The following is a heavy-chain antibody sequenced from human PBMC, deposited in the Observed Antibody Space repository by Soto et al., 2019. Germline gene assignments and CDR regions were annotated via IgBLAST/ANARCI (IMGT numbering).Heavy chain of an antibody. J-gene: IGHJ4*02. CDR2: IIPIIGVT. Sequence: QVQLVQSGAEVKRPGSSVKVSCESSGDTFNSYVISWVRQAPGQGLEWMGGIIPIIGVTHYAQKFQGRVTISALSSTGTAYMELTNLGFEDTALYYCARESLGAKGADHWGKGTLATVSS. CDR1: GDTFNSYV. D-gene: IGHD3-16*01. V-gene: IGHV1-69*17. CDR3: ARESLGAKGADH.